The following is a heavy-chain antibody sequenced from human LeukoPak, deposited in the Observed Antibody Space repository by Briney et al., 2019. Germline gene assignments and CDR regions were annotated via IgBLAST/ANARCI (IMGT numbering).Heavy chain of an antibody. CDR3: ARVGASSGWYYFDY. D-gene: IGHD6-19*01. J-gene: IGHJ4*02. CDR2: INWNGGST. V-gene: IGHV3-20*04. Sequence: GGSLRLSCAASGFTFDDYGMSWVRQAPGKGLEWVSGINWNGGSTGHADSVKGRFTISRDNAKNSLYLQMNSLRAEDTALYYCARVGASSGWYYFDYWGQGTLVTVSS. CDR1: GFTFDDYG.